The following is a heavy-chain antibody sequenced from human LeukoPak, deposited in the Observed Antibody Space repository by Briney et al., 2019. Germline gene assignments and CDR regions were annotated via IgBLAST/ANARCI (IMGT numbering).Heavy chain of an antibody. J-gene: IGHJ4*02. V-gene: IGHV3-7*01. CDR3: ATHACSGGSCYSTEDH. Sequence: QSGGSLRLSCAASGFTFSPYWMTWVRQAPGKGLEWVANIKEDGSEKYYVDSVEGRFTISRDNAKNSLYLQMNSLRAEDTAVYYCATHACSGGSCYSTEDHWGQGTLVTVSS. D-gene: IGHD2-15*01. CDR1: GFTFSPYW. CDR2: IKEDGSEK.